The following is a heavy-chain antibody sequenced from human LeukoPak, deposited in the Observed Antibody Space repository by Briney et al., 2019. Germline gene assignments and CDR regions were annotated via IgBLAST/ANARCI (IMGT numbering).Heavy chain of an antibody. CDR2: MSGSSGST. Sequence: HPGGSLRLSCAASGFTFSNAWMNWVRQAPGKGLEWVSAMSGSSGSTYYADSVKGRFTISRDNSKNTMYLQMNSLRAEDTAVYYCAKAEGRELPYYFDYWGQGTLVTVSS. D-gene: IGHD1-26*01. J-gene: IGHJ4*02. CDR1: GFTFSNAW. V-gene: IGHV3-23*01. CDR3: AKAEGRELPYYFDY.